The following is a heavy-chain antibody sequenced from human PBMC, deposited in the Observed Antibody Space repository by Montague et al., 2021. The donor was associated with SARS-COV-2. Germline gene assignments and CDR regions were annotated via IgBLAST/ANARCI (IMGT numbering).Heavy chain of an antibody. V-gene: IGHV3-30-3*01. J-gene: IGHJ4*02. CDR1: GFTFSSYA. CDR3: ARDQQLAVDY. Sequence: SLRLSCAASGFTFSSYAMHWIRQAPGKGLEWVAVISYDGSNKYYADSVKGRFTISRDNSKNTLYLQMNSLRAEDTAVYYCARDQQLAVDYWGQGTLVTVSP. CDR2: ISYDGSNK. D-gene: IGHD6-13*01.